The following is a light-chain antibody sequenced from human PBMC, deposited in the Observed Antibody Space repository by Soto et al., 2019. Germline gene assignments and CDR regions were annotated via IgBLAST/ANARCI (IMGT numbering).Light chain of an antibody. V-gene: IGKV3-15*01. Sequence: IVLTQSPAALSVSPGERATLSCRASQSVSTNLAWYQQKPGQPPRLHIYGASTRATGVPARFSGSGSGTEFTLTISSMQSEDVAVYYCQQYNAWPSRTFGQGTKVEIK. J-gene: IGKJ2*02. CDR2: GAS. CDR3: QQYNAWPSRT. CDR1: QSVSTN.